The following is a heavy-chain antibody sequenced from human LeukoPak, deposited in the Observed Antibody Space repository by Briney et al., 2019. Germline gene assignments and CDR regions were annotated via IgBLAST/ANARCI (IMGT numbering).Heavy chain of an antibody. D-gene: IGHD3-10*01. Sequence: ASVKVSCKASEYTFTGYYMHWVRQAPGQGLEWMGRINPNSGGTNYAQKFQGRVTMTRDTSISTAYMELSRLRSDDTAVYYCARDMHSSGSYSPLDYWGQGTLVTVSS. CDR3: ARDMHSSGSYSPLDY. J-gene: IGHJ4*02. CDR2: INPNSGGT. CDR1: EYTFTGYY. V-gene: IGHV1-2*06.